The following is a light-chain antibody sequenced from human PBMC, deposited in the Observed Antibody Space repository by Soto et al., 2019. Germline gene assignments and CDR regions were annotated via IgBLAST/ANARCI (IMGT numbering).Light chain of an antibody. CDR3: QQYHTDWT. J-gene: IGKJ1*01. CDR1: QSVSSN. V-gene: IGKV3-15*01. CDR2: GAS. Sequence: EIVMAQSPATLSVSPGERATLSCRASQSVSSNLAWYQQKRGQAPRLLIYGASSRATGIPARFSGSGSGTEFTLTISSLQTDDFATYYCQQYHTDWTFGQGTKVDIK.